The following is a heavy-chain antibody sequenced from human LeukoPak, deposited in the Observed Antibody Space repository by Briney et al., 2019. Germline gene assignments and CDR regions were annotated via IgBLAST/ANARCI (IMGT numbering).Heavy chain of an antibody. D-gene: IGHD1-1*01. Sequence: GGSLRLSCAASGFTFSSYSMNWVRQAPGKGLEWVSSIKSTSDSIFYADSVKGRFTVSRDNAKNSLYLQMNSLRAEETVVYCGARPLEGSGVNWYFELWGRGTLVTVSS. CDR2: IKSTSDSI. V-gene: IGHV3-21*01. CDR3: ARPLEGSGVNWYFEL. J-gene: IGHJ2*01. CDR1: GFTFSSYS.